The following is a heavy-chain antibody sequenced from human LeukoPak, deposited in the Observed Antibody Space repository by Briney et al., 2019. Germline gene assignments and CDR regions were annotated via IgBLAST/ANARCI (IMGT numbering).Heavy chain of an antibody. CDR3: ARDQGRQWAYYYYYYYMDV. D-gene: IGHD6-19*01. J-gene: IGHJ6*03. V-gene: IGHV1-18*01. CDR2: ISAYNGNT. Sequence: AVTVSCKASVYTFTSYGISGVRQAPGQGLEWMGWISAYNGNTNYAQKLQGRVTKTTDTSTSTAYMELRSLRSDDTAVYYCARDQGRQWAYYYYYYYMDVWGKGTTVTVSS. CDR1: VYTFTSYG.